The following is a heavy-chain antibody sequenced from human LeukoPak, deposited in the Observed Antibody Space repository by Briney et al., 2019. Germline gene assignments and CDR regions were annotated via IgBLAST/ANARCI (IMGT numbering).Heavy chain of an antibody. Sequence: GGSLRLSCAASAFIFNNYYMSWIRQAPEKGLECVSYISNSGSTMFYADSVKGRFTISRDNAKNSLYLQMNSLRAEDTAVYYCARNEIDYWGQGTLVTVSS. CDR3: ARNEIDY. CDR2: ISNSGSTM. CDR1: AFIFNNYY. J-gene: IGHJ4*02. V-gene: IGHV3-11*04.